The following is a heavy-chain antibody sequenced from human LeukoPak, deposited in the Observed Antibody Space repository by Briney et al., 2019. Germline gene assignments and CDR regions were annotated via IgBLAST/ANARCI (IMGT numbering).Heavy chain of an antibody. J-gene: IGHJ4*02. Sequence: SETLSLTCTVSGGSISSGDDYWSWIRQPPGKGLEWIGYIYYSGSTYYNRSNNSRVIISVDTSTNHFSLKLSSVTAADTAASYCARYCSGGSCYSVYLDYWGQGTLVTVSS. CDR3: ARYCSGGSCYSVYLDY. CDR2: IYYSGST. V-gene: IGHV4-30-4*08. D-gene: IGHD2-15*01. CDR1: GGSISSGDDY.